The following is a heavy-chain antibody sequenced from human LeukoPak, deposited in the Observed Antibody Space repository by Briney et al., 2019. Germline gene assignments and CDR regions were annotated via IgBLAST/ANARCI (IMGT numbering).Heavy chain of an antibody. J-gene: IGHJ4*02. CDR3: AKVSGIAAAGTLGY. V-gene: IGHV3-23*01. D-gene: IGHD6-13*01. CDR1: GFTFSSYA. Sequence: GGSLRLSCAASGFTFSSYAMSWVRRAPGKGLEWVSAISGSGGSTYYADSVKGRFTISRDNSKNTLYLQMNSLRAEDTAVYYCAKVSGIAAAGTLGYWGQGTLVTVSS. CDR2: ISGSGGST.